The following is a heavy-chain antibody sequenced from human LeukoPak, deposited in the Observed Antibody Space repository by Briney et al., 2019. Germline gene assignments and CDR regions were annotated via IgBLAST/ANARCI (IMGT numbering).Heavy chain of an antibody. D-gene: IGHD3-10*01. CDR2: IKQDGSEK. V-gene: IGHV3-7*01. J-gene: IGHJ4*02. CDR1: GFALNNFA. Sequence: PGGSLRLSCGASGFALNNFAMTWVRQAPGKGLEWVANIKQDGSEKYYVDSVKGRFTISRDNAKNSLYLQMNSLRAEDTAVYYCARDRDFDYWGQGTLVTVSS. CDR3: ARDRDFDY.